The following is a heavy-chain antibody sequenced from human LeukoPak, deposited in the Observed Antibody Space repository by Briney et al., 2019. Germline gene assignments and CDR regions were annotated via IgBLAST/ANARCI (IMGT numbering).Heavy chain of an antibody. Sequence: GASVKVSCKASGYTFTSYYMHWVRQAPGQGLEWMGWINPNSGGTNYAQKFQGRVTMTRDTSISTAYMELSRLRSDDTTVYYCARDRDDSSGYYRETLFDYWGQGTLVTVSS. CDR1: GYTFTSYY. J-gene: IGHJ4*02. CDR2: INPNSGGT. V-gene: IGHV1-2*02. D-gene: IGHD3-22*01. CDR3: ARDRDDSSGYYRETLFDY.